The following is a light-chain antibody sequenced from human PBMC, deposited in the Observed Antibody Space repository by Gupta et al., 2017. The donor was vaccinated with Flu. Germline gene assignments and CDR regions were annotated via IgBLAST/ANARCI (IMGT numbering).Light chain of an antibody. J-gene: IGKJ1*01. CDR2: KAS. CDR1: QTISTW. Sequence: PSTLSASVGDRVTITCRASQTISTWLAWYQQKPGKAPNLLIYKASTLESGVPSRFSGSGSGAEFILTISSLQPDDFATYYCQHYNIYPWTFGQGTKVEIK. V-gene: IGKV1-5*03. CDR3: QHYNIYPWT.